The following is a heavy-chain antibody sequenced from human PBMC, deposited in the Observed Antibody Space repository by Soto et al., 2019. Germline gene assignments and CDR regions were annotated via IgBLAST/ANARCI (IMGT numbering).Heavy chain of an antibody. CDR3: ARGAALAGKLDL. Sequence: LRLSCEASGFTFTSDSMTWVRQAPGKGLEWVSSISSHGRDIFYADSVKGRFTISRDNAKDSLHLQMNSLTGEDSAVYYCARGAALAGKLDLWGQGTLVTV. CDR2: ISSHGRDI. J-gene: IGHJ4*02. D-gene: IGHD6-19*01. V-gene: IGHV3-21*06. CDR1: GFTFTSDS.